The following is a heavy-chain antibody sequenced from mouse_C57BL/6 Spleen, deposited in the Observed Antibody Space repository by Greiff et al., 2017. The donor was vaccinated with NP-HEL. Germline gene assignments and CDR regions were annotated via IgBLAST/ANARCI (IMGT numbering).Heavy chain of an antibody. D-gene: IGHD3-2*02. J-gene: IGHJ2*01. CDR1: GYSITSGYY. CDR3: ARWLRLGYFDY. CDR2: ISYDGSN. V-gene: IGHV3-6*01. Sequence: ESGPGLVKPSQSLSLTCSVTGYSITSGYYWNWIRQFPGNKLEWMGYISYDGSNNYNPSLKNRISITRDTSKNQFFLKLNSVTTEDTATYYCARWLRLGYFDYWGQGTTLTVSS.